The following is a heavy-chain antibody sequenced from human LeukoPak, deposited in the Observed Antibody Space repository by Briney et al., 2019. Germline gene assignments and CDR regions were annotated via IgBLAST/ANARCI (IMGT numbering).Heavy chain of an antibody. V-gene: IGHV5-51*01. CDR1: GYSFTSYW. CDR2: IYPGDSDT. D-gene: IGHD3-10*01. Sequence: GESLKISCKGSGYSFTSYWIGWVRQMPGKGLEWMGTIYPGDSDTRYSPSFQGQVTISADKSISTAYLQWSSLKASDTAMYYCARHITMVRGVIRSPPFDYYYYMDVWGKGTTVTISS. CDR3: ARHITMVRGVIRSPPFDYYYYMDV. J-gene: IGHJ6*03.